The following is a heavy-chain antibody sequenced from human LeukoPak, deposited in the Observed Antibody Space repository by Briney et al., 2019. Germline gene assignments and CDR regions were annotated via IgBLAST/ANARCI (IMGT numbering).Heavy chain of an antibody. CDR2: INHSGST. D-gene: IGHD5-18*01. V-gene: IGHV4-39*07. J-gene: IGHJ4*02. CDR1: GGSISSSSYY. CDR3: AMDTAMADY. Sequence: PSETLSLTCTVSGGSISSSSYYWSWIRQPPGKGLEWIGEINHSGSTNYNPSLKSRVTISVDTSKNQFSLKLSSVTAADTAVYYCAMDTAMADYWGQGTLVTVSS.